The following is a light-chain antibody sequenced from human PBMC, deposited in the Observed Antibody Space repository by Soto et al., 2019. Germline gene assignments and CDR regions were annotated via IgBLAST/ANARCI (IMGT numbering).Light chain of an antibody. J-gene: IGLJ3*02. Sequence: ALTQPASVSGSPGQSITIPCTGTSSDLGAYDYVSWYQQRPGKAPKLIIYEVNNRPSGVSNRFSGSKSGNTASLSISGLQAEDAANHYCISYTTSSTWVFGGGTKVTVL. CDR2: EVN. CDR1: SSDLGAYDY. V-gene: IGLV2-14*01. CDR3: ISYTTSSTWV.